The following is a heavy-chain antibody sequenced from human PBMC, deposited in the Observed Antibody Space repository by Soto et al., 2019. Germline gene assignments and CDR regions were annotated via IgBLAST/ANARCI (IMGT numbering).Heavy chain of an antibody. D-gene: IGHD3-9*01. CDR2: IKQDGSEN. CDR3: ARDVILRSFDWFPPVATIQDY. CDR1: GFTLSNYW. J-gene: IGHJ4*02. V-gene: IGHV3-7*01. Sequence: GGSLRLSCAASGFTLSNYWMTWVRQAPGKGLEWVANIKQDGSENYYVDSVKGRFTISRDNAKNSLYLHMNSLKADGTAVYYCARDVILRSFDWFPPVATIQDYWGQGTLVTVSS.